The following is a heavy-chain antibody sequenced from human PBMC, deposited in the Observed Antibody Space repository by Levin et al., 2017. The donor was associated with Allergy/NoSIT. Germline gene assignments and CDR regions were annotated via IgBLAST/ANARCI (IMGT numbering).Heavy chain of an antibody. J-gene: IGHJ4*02. V-gene: IGHV4-61*02. D-gene: IGHD4-17*01. CDR2: IHTTGST. Sequence: SQTLSLTCTVSGVSISSGLYYWSWIRQPAGKGLEWVRRIHTTGSTNYNPSLKSRVTISADTSKNQFSLRLISVTAADTAVYYCARVVGDYGTLVDHWGQGTLVTVSS. CDR3: ARVVGDYGTLVDH. CDR1: GVSISSGLYY.